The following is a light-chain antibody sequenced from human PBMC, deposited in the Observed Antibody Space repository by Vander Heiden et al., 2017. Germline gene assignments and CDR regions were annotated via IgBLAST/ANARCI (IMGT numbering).Light chain of an antibody. CDR2: GAS. Sequence: EIVMTQSPAPLSVSPGERATLSCRASQSVTSNLAWYQQKPGQAPRLLIYGASTRATGIPARFSGSGSATEFTLTISSLQSEDFAVYYCQQYNNWPLYTFGQGTKLEIK. J-gene: IGKJ2*01. CDR3: QQYNNWPLYT. V-gene: IGKV3-15*01. CDR1: QSVTSN.